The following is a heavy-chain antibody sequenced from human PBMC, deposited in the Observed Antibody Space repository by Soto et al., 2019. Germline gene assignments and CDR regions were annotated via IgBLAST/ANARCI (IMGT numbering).Heavy chain of an antibody. CDR1: GGSIRGYC. CDR2: IYYSAST. Sequence: QVQLQESGPGLVKPSETLSLTCTVSGGSIRGYCWSWFWQPLGKGLEWMGYIYYSASTTYTTSLKSRVTIAVDTSKNQFSLRLNSVTAADTAVYYCARVGGYYQAIDQWGQGSVVTVSS. D-gene: IGHD3-22*01. V-gene: IGHV4-59*08. CDR3: ARVGGYYQAIDQ. J-gene: IGHJ4*02.